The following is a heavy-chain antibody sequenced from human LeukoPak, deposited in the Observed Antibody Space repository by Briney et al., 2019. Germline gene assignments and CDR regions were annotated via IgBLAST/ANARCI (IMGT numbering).Heavy chain of an antibody. V-gene: IGHV3-23*01. CDR2: ISSGGIST. CDR3: AKAESITVFWGAFDI. J-gene: IGHJ3*02. D-gene: IGHD3-3*01. CDR1: GFMFGNNS. Sequence: GGSLRLSCEASGFMFGNNSMSWVRQAPGKGLEWVSDISSGGISTYYADSEKGRSTICRHNSKNTLYLQMNRMRAEDTAVCYCAKAESITVFWGAFDIWGQGTMGTVSS.